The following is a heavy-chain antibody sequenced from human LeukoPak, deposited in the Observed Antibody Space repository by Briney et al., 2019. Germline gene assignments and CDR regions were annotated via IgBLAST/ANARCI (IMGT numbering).Heavy chain of an antibody. V-gene: IGHV1-69*13. D-gene: IGHD3-10*01. J-gene: IGHJ6*02. Sequence: SVKVSCKASGGTFISYAISWVRQAPGQGLEWMGGIIPIFGTANYAQKFQGRVTITADESTSTAYMELSSLRSEDTAVYYCARAHSTMVRGVIIFEYGMDVWGQGTTVTVSS. CDR2: IIPIFGTA. CDR1: GGTFISYA. CDR3: ARAHSTMVRGVIIFEYGMDV.